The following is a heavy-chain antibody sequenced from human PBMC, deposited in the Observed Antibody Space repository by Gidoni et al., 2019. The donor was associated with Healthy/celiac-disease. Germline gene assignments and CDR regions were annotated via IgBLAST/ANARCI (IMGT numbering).Heavy chain of an antibody. J-gene: IGHJ4*02. D-gene: IGHD3-22*01. CDR3: AREVEDYYDSSGPPGYFDY. V-gene: IGHV3-66*01. CDR2: IYSGGST. CDR1: GFTVSSNY. Sequence: EVQLVESGGGLVQPGGSLRLSCAASGFTVSSNYMGWVRQAPGKGLEWVSVIYSGGSTYYADSVKGRFTISRDNSKNTLYLQMNSLRAEDTAVYYCAREVEDYYDSSGPPGYFDYWGQGTLVTVSS.